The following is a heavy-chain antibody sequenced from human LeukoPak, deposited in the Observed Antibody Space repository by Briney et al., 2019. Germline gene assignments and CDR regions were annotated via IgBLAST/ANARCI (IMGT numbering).Heavy chain of an antibody. J-gene: IGHJ4*02. V-gene: IGHV5-51*01. Sequence: GASLKISCKGSGYSFTSYWIGWVRQMPGKGLERMRIIYPGDSDTRYSPSFQGQVTISADKSISTAYLQWSSLKASDTAMYYCARQLRGYTLGYWGQGTLVTVSS. CDR3: ARQLRGYTLGY. CDR2: IYPGDSDT. CDR1: GYSFTSYW. D-gene: IGHD6-13*01.